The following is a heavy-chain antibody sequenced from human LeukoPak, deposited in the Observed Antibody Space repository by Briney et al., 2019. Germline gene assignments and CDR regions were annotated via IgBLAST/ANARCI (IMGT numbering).Heavy chain of an antibody. CDR3: ARVRPGSNYVDFDY. CDR2: ISYDGSNK. CDR1: GFTFSNYG. Sequence: GGSLRLSCAGSGFTFSNYGMHWVCQAPGKGLEWVSVISYDGSNKYYAGSVKGRFTISRDNSKSTLYLQMNSLRAEDTAVYYCARVRPGSNYVDFDYWGQGTLVTVSS. J-gene: IGHJ4*02. D-gene: IGHD4-11*01. V-gene: IGHV3-30*03.